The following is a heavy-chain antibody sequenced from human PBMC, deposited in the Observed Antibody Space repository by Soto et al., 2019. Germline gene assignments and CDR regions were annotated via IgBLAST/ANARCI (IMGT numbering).Heavy chain of an antibody. Sequence: SVKVSCKASGGTFSSYATSWVRQAPGQGLEWMGGIIPIFGTANYAQKFQGRVTITADESTSTAYMELSSLRSEDTAVYYCASGVLVGATTGPYYYYGMDVWGQGTTVTVSS. J-gene: IGHJ6*02. V-gene: IGHV1-69*13. CDR2: IIPIFGTA. CDR3: ASGVLVGATTGPYYYYGMDV. CDR1: GGTFSSYA. D-gene: IGHD1-26*01.